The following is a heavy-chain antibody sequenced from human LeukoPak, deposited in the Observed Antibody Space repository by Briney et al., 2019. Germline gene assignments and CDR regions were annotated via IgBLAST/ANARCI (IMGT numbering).Heavy chain of an antibody. CDR2: INTDGSAT. CDR3: VRADYDSSGYHFDN. Sequence: GGSLRLSCGPSGFTFSSYWLHCVPHPLGEGLAWVSHINTDGSATDYADSVKGRFTISRDNAKNTVYLQMDTLSGEDTAVYSCVRADYDSSGYHFDNWGQGILVTVSS. D-gene: IGHD3-22*01. V-gene: IGHV3-74*01. J-gene: IGHJ4*02. CDR1: GFTFSSYW.